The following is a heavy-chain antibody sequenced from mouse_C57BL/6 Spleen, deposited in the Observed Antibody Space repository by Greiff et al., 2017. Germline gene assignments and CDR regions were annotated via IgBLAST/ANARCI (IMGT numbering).Heavy chain of an antibody. CDR1: GYTFTSYW. V-gene: IGHV1-50*01. CDR2: IDPSDSYN. Sequence: QVQLQQPGAELVKPGASVKLSCKASGYTFTSYWMQWVKQRPGQGLEWIGEIDPSDSYNNYNQKFKGKATLTVDTSSSTAYMQLSSLTSEDSAVYYCASLLFAMDYWGQGTSVTVSS. D-gene: IGHD2-1*01. CDR3: ASLLFAMDY. J-gene: IGHJ4*01.